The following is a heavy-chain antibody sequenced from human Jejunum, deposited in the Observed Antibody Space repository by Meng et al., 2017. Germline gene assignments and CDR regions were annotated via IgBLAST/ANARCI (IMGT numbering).Heavy chain of an antibody. D-gene: IGHD3-10*01. CDR1: GISFSSSC. V-gene: IGHV3-33*01. Sequence: GESLKISCVASGISFSSSCMHWVRQAPGKGLEWVAMIWSDGSNKYYADSVKGRFTISRDNSRNTVYLQMDSLRDEETAAYFCARDRGVRDLEHWGQGTLAIVSS. J-gene: IGHJ4*02. CDR3: ARDRGVRDLEH. CDR2: IWSDGSNK.